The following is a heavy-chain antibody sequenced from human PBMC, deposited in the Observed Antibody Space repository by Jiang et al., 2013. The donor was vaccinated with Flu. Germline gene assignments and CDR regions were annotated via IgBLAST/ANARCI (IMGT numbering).Heavy chain of an antibody. J-gene: IGHJ2*01. D-gene: IGHD5-24*01. CDR2: IYYSGSP. CDR1: GGSISSYY. CDR3: ARAGERATNTYWYFDL. V-gene: IGHV4-59*01. Sequence: SGSGLVKPSESLSLTCAVSGGSISSYYWTWIRQPPGEGLEWIGYIYYSGSPNYNPSLKSRVTISLDTSKNQFSIYLSSVTAADTAVYYCARAGERATNTYWYFDLWGRGTLVTVSS.